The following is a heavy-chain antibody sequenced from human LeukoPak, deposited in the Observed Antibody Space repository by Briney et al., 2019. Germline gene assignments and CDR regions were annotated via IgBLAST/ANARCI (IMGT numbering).Heavy chain of an antibody. J-gene: IGHJ6*02. CDR3: ARGSHPEHYDILTGYKLYYYYYGMDV. D-gene: IGHD3-9*01. CDR1: GGSISSYY. CDR2: IYYSGST. Sequence: SETLSLTCTVSGGSISSYYWSWIRQPPGKGLEWIGYIYYSGSTNYNPSLKSRVTISVDTSKNQFSLKLSSVTAADTAVYYCARGSHPEHYDILTGYKLYYYYYGMDVWGQGATVTVSS. V-gene: IGHV4-59*01.